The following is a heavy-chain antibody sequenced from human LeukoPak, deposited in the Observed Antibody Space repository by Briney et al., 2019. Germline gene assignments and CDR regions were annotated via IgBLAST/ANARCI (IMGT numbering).Heavy chain of an antibody. Sequence: SETLSLTCTVSGGSISSYYWSWIRQPPGKGLEWIGYIYYSGSTNYNPSLKSRVTISVDRSKNQFSLKLSSVTAADTAVYYCARNSYDYYYDSSGQSDYWAREPWSPSPQ. V-gene: IGHV4-59*12. J-gene: IGHJ4*02. CDR3: ARNSYDYYYDSSGQSDY. CDR1: GGSISSYY. CDR2: IYYSGST. D-gene: IGHD3-22*01.